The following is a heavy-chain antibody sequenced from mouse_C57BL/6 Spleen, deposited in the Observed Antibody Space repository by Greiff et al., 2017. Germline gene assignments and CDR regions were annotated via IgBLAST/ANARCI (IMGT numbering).Heavy chain of an antibody. CDR3: ARDENYAMDY. J-gene: IGHJ4*01. CDR2: ISDGGSYT. V-gene: IGHV5-4*01. Sequence: EVKLMESGGGLVKPGGSLKLSCAASGFTFSSYAMSWVRQTPEKRLEWVATISDGGSYTDYPDNVKGRFTISRDNAKNNLYLQMSHLKSEDTAMYYCARDENYAMDYWGQGTSVTVSS. CDR1: GFTFSSYA.